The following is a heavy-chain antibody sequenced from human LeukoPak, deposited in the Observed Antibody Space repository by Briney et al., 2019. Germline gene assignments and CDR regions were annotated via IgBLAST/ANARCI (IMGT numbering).Heavy chain of an antibody. CDR2: IYYSGST. CDR1: GGSISSYY. J-gene: IGHJ4*02. CDR3: ARVEGSMVRGVISSPTFDY. D-gene: IGHD3-10*01. V-gene: IGHV4-59*01. Sequence: SETLSLTCTVSGGSISSYYWSWIRQPPGKGLEWIGYIYYSGSTNYNPSLKSRVTISVDTSKNQFSLKLSSVTAADTAVYYCARVEGSMVRGVISSPTFDYWGQGTLVTVSS.